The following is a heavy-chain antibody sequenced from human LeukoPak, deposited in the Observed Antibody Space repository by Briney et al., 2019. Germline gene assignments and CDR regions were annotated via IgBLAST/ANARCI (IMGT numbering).Heavy chain of an antibody. D-gene: IGHD6-13*01. V-gene: IGHV1-69*04. CDR3: ARVSGYSSSWADY. J-gene: IGHJ4*02. Sequence: GASVKVSCKASGGTFSSYAISWVRRAPGQGLEWMGRIIPILGIANYAQKFQGRVTITADKSTSTAYMELSSLRSEDTAVYYCARVSGYSSSWADYWGQGTLVTVSS. CDR1: GGTFSSYA. CDR2: IIPILGIA.